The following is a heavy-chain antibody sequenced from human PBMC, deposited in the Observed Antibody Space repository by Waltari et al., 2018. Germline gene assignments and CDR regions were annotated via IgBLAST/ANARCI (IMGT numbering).Heavy chain of an antibody. D-gene: IGHD2-21*01. CDR2: MHPDGYT. V-gene: IGHV4-38-2*02. Sequence: QVQLQESGPGLVKPSETLSLTCTVSGYSISSGFNWGWIRQPPGKGLEWIGTMHPDGYTYDNPSLRSRVTLSIDRSKNQFSLNLSSVTTADTALYYCARHGCGHDRCSTTYFYYGLDVWGQGTAVGVSS. J-gene: IGHJ6*02. CDR1: GYSISSGFN. CDR3: ARHGCGHDRCSTTYFYYGLDV.